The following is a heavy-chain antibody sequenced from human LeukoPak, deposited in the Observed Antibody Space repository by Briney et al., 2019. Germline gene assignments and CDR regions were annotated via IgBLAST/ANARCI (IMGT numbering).Heavy chain of an antibody. CDR3: ARDLRPDYYGSGSLDY. J-gene: IGHJ4*02. Sequence: SVKVSCKASGGTFSSYAISWVRQAPGQGLEWMGGIIPIFGSANYAQKFQGRVTITADESTSTAYMELSSLRSEDTAVYYCARDLRPDYYGSGSLDYWGQGTLVTVSS. CDR1: GGTFSSYA. CDR2: IIPIFGSA. D-gene: IGHD3-10*01. V-gene: IGHV1-69*13.